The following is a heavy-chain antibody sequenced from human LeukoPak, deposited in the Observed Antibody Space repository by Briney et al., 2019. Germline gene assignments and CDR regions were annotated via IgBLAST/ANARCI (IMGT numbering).Heavy chain of an antibody. CDR2: ISSDSSYI. J-gene: IGHJ4*02. D-gene: IGHD4-17*01. CDR3: VRGSYGAYDY. V-gene: IGHV3-21*01. Sequence: GGSLRLSCAASGFNFNTYTMNWVRQAPGKGLEWVSTISSDSSYIYYADAVHGRFTVSRDNDKYSLYLQMNSLRAEDTAVYYCVRGSYGAYDYWGQGSLVTVSS. CDR1: GFNFNTYT.